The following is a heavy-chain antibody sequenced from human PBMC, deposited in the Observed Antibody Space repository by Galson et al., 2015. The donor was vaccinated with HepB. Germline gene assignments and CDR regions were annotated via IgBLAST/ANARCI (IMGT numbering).Heavy chain of an antibody. CDR2: VIPMVDIA. D-gene: IGHD3-10*01. J-gene: IGHJ5*01. V-gene: IGHV1-69*04. Sequence: SVKVSCKASGGTFATYGITWVRQAPGQGLEWMARVIPMVDIADYAPKFQDRVTITADKSTSTANMEVSSLTFADTAVYYCARGLYTMVVGEAPRDVNLDSWGHGTLVTVSS. CDR1: GGTFATYG. CDR3: ARGLYTMVVGEAPRDVNLDS.